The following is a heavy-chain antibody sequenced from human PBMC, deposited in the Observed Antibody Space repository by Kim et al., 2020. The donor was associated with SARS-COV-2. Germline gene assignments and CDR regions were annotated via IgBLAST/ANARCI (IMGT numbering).Heavy chain of an antibody. V-gene: IGHV3-53*01. CDR2: IYSGGST. Sequence: GGSLRLSCAASGFTVSSNYMSWVRQAPGKGLEWVSVIYSGGSTYYADSVKGRFTISRDNSKNTLYLQMNSLRAEDTAGSYCASQWKGERRGAFDILGQGT. CDR1: GFTVSSNY. D-gene: IGHD1-1*01. CDR3: ASQWKGERRGAFDI. J-gene: IGHJ3*02.